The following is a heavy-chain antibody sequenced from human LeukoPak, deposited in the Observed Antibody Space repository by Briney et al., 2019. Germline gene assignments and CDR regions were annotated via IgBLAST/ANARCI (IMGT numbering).Heavy chain of an antibody. V-gene: IGHV3-7*01. CDR3: AKDRQWLGSTDAFDI. Sequence: GGSLRLSCAASGFTFSSYGMHWVRQAPGKGLEWVANIKQDGSEKYYVDSVKGRFTISRDNAKNSLYLQMNSLGAEDTAVYYCAKDRQWLGSTDAFDIWGQGTMVTVSS. D-gene: IGHD6-19*01. CDR2: IKQDGSEK. J-gene: IGHJ3*02. CDR1: GFTFSSYG.